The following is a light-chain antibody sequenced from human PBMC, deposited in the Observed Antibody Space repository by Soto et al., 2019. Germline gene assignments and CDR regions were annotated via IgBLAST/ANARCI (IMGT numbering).Light chain of an antibody. CDR1: QGIRND. Sequence: DIQMTQSPSSLSASLXDRVCITCRASQGIRNDLXXXQQXXGXPPKXXXDDXSSLQRGGPSRLSGSGSGTDFTLTISSLQPQDFATYYCQQSYSTTWTFGQGTKVDI. CDR2: DXS. J-gene: IGKJ1*01. V-gene: IGKV1-39*01. CDR3: QQSYSTTWT.